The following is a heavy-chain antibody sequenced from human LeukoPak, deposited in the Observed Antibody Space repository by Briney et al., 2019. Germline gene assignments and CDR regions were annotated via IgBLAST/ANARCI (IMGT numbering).Heavy chain of an antibody. V-gene: IGHV3-7*01. CDR2: IKQDGSER. D-gene: IGHD4-23*01. Sequence: GGSLRLSCAASGFTFSNFWMDWVRQAPGKGLEWVANIKQDGSERYYVDSVKGRFTISRDNAKNSLYLQMNSLRAEDTAVYYCARSRVRLRWYFDGDAFDIWGQGTMVTVSS. CDR3: ARSRVRLRWYFDGDAFDI. J-gene: IGHJ3*02. CDR1: GFTFSNFW.